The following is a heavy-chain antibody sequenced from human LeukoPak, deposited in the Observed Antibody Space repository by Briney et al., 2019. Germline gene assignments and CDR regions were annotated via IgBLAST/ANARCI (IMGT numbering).Heavy chain of an antibody. Sequence: SLRLSCAASGFTFSTYAMSWVRQAPGKGLEWVSGISWNSGTIGYADSVKGRFTISRDNAKNSLYLQMNSLRAEDMAFYYCAKDYYYDSSGYTYFDYWGQGALVTVSS. CDR2: ISWNSGTI. V-gene: IGHV3-9*03. J-gene: IGHJ4*02. D-gene: IGHD3-22*01. CDR1: GFTFSTYA. CDR3: AKDYYYDSSGYTYFDY.